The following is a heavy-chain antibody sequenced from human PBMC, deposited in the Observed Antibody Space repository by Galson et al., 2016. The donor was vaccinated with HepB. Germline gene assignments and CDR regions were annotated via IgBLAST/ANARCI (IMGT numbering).Heavy chain of an antibody. CDR1: GGSISSYY. CDR3: ARGVSLYWVFTILDY. D-gene: IGHD3-10*01. V-gene: IGHV4-59*01. CDR2: MFNSGSA. Sequence: SETLSLTCTVSGGSISSYYWTWIRQPPGKGLEWVGHMFNSGSATYSPSLKSRITISVDASKNQFSLHLSSVTAADTAVDYCARGVSLYWVFTILDYWGQGTLVTVAS. J-gene: IGHJ4*02.